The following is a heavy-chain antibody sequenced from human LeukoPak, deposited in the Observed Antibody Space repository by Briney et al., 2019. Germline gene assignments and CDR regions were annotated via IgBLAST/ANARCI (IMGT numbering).Heavy chain of an antibody. CDR1: GYTFTSYY. J-gene: IGHJ4*02. CDR3: ARDSPGGYYSQPEGYFDY. CDR2: INPSGGST. D-gene: IGHD2/OR15-2a*01. Sequence: ASVEVSCKASGYTFTSYYMHWVRQAPGQGLEWMGIINPSGGSTSYAQKFQGRVTMTRDTSTSTVYMELSSLRSEDTAVYYCARDSPGGYYSQPEGYFDYWGQGTLVTVSS. V-gene: IGHV1-46*01.